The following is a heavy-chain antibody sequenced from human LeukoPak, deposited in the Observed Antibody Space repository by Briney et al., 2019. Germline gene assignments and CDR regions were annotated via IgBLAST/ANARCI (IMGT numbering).Heavy chain of an antibody. CDR1: DYTFTSYG. V-gene: IGHV1-18*01. Sequence: ASVKVSCKASDYTFTSYGISWVRQAAGQGREWMGWISAYNGNTNYAQKLQGRVTMTTDTSTSTAYMELRSLRSDDTAVYYCARSSSVTIPGYYFDYWGQGTLVTVSS. D-gene: IGHD2-21*01. CDR2: ISAYNGNT. J-gene: IGHJ4*02. CDR3: ARSSSVTIPGYYFDY.